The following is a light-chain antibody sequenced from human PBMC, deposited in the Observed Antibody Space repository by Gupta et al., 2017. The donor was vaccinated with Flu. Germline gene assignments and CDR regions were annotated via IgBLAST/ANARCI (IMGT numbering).Light chain of an antibody. Sequence: SVTSSAVGGGNDVYWYQPHPGPAPKLLFYDVNRRCAGVASRFSASKYATTATVITTGLQAEEEAEYYWLSQTRSSDMVVFGGGTRLTVL. CDR3: LSQTRSSDMVV. CDR2: DVN. CDR1: SSAVGGGND. J-gene: IGLJ2*01. V-gene: IGLV2-14*03.